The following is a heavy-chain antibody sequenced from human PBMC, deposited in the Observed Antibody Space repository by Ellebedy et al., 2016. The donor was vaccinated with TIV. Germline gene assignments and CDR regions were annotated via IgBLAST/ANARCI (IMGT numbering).Heavy chain of an antibody. Sequence: PGGPLRLSCAASGFSFRSYWMSWVRQAPGKGLEWVANIYQDGGVQYYVDSVKGRFTISRDNADNSLFLQMNSLRAEDTAVYYCARRGSYGDYAVQINSWFDTWGRGTLVAVSS. V-gene: IGHV3-7*01. CDR3: ARRGSYGDYAVQINSWFDT. D-gene: IGHD4-17*01. J-gene: IGHJ5*02. CDR2: IYQDGGVQ. CDR1: GFSFRSYW.